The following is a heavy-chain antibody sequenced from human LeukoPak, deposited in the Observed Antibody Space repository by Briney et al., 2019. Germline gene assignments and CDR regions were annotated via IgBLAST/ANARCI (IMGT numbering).Heavy chain of an antibody. J-gene: IGHJ4*02. Sequence: SETLSLTCAVYGGSFSGYYWSWIRQPPGKGLEWIGEINHSGSTNYNPSLKSRVTISVDTSKNQFSLKLSSVTAADTAVYYCARGRYSYCSDFYYWGQETLVTVSS. CDR1: GGSFSGYY. CDR3: ARGRYSYCSDFYY. D-gene: IGHD5-18*01. V-gene: IGHV4-34*01. CDR2: INHSGST.